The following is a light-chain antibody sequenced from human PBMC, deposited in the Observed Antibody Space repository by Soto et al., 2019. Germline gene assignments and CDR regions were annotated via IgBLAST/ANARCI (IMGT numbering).Light chain of an antibody. CDR2: VAS. V-gene: IGKV3-20*01. CDR1: ESFSNNY. J-gene: IGKJ1*01. CDR3: QQYGSSPGT. Sequence: EIVLTHSPATLAVSPGEGAVFSSRAGESFSNNYLAWYQQKPGQXXXXLXFVASSRATGAPDRFSGSGSGTDFTLTISRLEPEDFAVYYCQQYGSSPGTFGQGT.